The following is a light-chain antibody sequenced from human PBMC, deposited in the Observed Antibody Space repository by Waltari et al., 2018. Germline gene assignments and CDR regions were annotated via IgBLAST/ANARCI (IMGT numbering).Light chain of an antibody. J-gene: IGLJ2*01. CDR1: SGSFANTY. CDR2: EDN. CDR3: QSSDSTNVV. V-gene: IGLV6-57*02. Sequence: FMLIQSPSVSESPGKTVTISCTGSSGSFANTYVQWCHQRPGSDPTTVIYEDNQRPSGVPDRFSGSIDSSSNSASFTISGLKTEAEADYFCQSSDSTNVVFGGGANLPVL.